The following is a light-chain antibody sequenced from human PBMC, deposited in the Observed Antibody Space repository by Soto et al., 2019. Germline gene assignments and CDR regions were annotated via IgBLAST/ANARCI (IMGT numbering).Light chain of an antibody. J-gene: IGLJ1*01. CDR2: DVS. V-gene: IGLV2-14*01. CDR3: SSYTSSSTLGV. CDR1: SSDVGGYNY. Sequence: QSALTQPASVSGSPGQSITISCTGTSSDVGGYNYVSWYQQHPGKAPKLMIYDVSNRPSGVSNRFSGSKSGNTASLTISGVQAEYEADYYCSSYTSSSTLGVFGTGTKLTVL.